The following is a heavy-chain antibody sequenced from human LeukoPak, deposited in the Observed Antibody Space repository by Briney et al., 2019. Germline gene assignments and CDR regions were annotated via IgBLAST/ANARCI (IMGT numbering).Heavy chain of an antibody. CDR1: GFTFSSYA. D-gene: IGHD6-13*01. Sequence: GGSLRLSCAASGFTFSSYAMSWVRQAPGKGLEWVSAISGSGGSTYYADSVKGRFTISRDNSKNTLYLQMNSLRAEDTAVYYCVRAYSSSWYDYWGQGTLVTVSS. V-gene: IGHV3-23*01. CDR2: ISGSGGST. CDR3: VRAYSSSWYDY. J-gene: IGHJ4*02.